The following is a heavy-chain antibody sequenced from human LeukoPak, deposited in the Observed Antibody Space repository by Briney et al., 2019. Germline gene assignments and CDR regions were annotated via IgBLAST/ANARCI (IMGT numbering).Heavy chain of an antibody. J-gene: IGHJ6*02. CDR1: GFTFSSYS. Sequence: PGGSLRLSCAASGFTFSSYSMNWVRQAPGKGLEGVSYISSSSSTIYYADSVKGRFTISRDNAKNSLYLQMNSLRDEDTAVYYCARSNRKDYGDYDPPYYYGMDVWGQGTTVTVSS. CDR2: ISSSSSTI. CDR3: ARSNRKDYGDYDPPYYYGMDV. V-gene: IGHV3-48*02. D-gene: IGHD4-17*01.